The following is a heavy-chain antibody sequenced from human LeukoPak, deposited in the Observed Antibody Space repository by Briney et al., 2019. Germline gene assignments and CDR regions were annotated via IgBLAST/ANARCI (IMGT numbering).Heavy chain of an antibody. D-gene: IGHD6-6*01. J-gene: IGHJ5*02. V-gene: IGHV4-34*01. CDR3: ARLSSLANIAARGRTWLDP. CDR2: IHHTGHI. Sequence: SETLSLTCAVYGGSFSNYFWNWIRQPPGKGLEWIAEIHHTGHINYNPSFKSRVTVSEDTSKNQFSLKLSSVTAADTAVYYCARLSSLANIAARGRTWLDPWGQGSLVTVSS. CDR1: GGSFSNYF.